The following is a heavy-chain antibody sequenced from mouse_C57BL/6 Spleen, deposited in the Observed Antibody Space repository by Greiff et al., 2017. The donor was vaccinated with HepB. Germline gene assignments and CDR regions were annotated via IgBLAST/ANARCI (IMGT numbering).Heavy chain of an antibody. CDR3: ARVPHRDYYDYFDY. CDR2: INPSTGGT. D-gene: IGHD1-1*01. CDR1: GYSFTGYY. Sequence: EVQLQQSGPELVKPGASVKISCKASGYSFTGYYMNWVKQSPEKSLEWIGEINPSTGGTTYNQKFKAKATLTVDKSSSTAYMQLKSLTSEDSAVYYCARVPHRDYYDYFDYWGQGTTLTVSS. V-gene: IGHV1-42*01. J-gene: IGHJ2*01.